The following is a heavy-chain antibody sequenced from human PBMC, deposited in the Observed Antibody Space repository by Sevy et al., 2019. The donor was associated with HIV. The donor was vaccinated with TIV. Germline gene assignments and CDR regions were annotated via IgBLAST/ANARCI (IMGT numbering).Heavy chain of an antibody. V-gene: IGHV3-43*01. CDR2: ISWDGGST. CDR1: GFTFDDYT. D-gene: IGHD6-13*01. J-gene: IGHJ4*02. CDR3: AKDSSSWYGVFYFDY. Sequence: GGSLRLSCAASGFTFDDYTMHRVRQAPRKGLEWVSLISWDGGSTYYADSVKGRFTISRDNSKNSLYLQMNSLRTEDTALYYCAKDSSSWYGVFYFDYWGQGTLVTVSS.